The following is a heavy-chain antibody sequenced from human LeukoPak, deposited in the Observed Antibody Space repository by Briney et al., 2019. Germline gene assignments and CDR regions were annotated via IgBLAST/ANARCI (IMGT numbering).Heavy chain of an antibody. J-gene: IGHJ4*02. Sequence: PGGSLRLSCSASGFNFNTYTLTWVRQAPGKRPEWLSAITGGHGATYYADSVTGRFTISRDYSRNTVYLHVSALRAEDTAVYYCARGRSTDAISEYWGQGTLVAVSS. V-gene: IGHV3-23*01. D-gene: IGHD1-1*01. CDR3: ARGRSTDAISEY. CDR1: GFNFNTYT. CDR2: ITGGHGAT.